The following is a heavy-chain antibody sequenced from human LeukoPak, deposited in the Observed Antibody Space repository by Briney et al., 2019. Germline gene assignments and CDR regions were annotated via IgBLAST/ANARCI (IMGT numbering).Heavy chain of an antibody. V-gene: IGHV4-61*02. CDR2: IYTSGST. D-gene: IGHD3-22*01. CDR3: ARDYYDSSGYYFDY. Sequence: SETLSLTCTVSGGSISSGSYYWSWLRQPAGTGLEWIGRIYTSGSTNYNPSLKSRVTISVDTSKNQFSLELSSVTAADTAVYYCARDYYDSSGYYFDYWGQGTLVTVSS. J-gene: IGHJ4*02. CDR1: GGSISSGSYY.